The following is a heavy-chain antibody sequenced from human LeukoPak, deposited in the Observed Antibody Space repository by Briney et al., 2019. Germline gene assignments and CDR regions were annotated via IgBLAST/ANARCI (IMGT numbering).Heavy chain of an antibody. V-gene: IGHV1-2*02. D-gene: IGHD3-22*01. Sequence: WASVKVSCKASGYTFTDYYMHWVRQAPGQGLEWMGWINPNSGGTNYAQNFQGRVTMTRDTSISTAYMELNRLRSDDTAVYYCARDGGPMIVVVITGDFDYWGQGTLVTVSS. CDR1: GYTFTDYY. J-gene: IGHJ4*02. CDR2: INPNSGGT. CDR3: ARDGGPMIVVVITGDFDY.